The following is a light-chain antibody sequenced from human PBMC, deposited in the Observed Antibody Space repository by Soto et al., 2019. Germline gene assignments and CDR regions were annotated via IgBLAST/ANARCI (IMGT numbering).Light chain of an antibody. CDR3: CSYTSSSTHV. CDR2: DVN. CDR1: SSDVGGYNF. V-gene: IGLV2-14*03. Sequence: QSALTQPAAVSGSPGQSITISCTGTSSDVGGYNFVSWYQQHPGKVPKLMIFDVNRRPSGVSDRFSGSKSGNTASLTISGLQAEDEGDYYCCSYTSSSTHVFGSGTKLTVL. J-gene: IGLJ1*01.